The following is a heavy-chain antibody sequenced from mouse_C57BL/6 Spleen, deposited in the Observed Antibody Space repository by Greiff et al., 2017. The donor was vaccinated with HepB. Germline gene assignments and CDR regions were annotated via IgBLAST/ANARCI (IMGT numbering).Heavy chain of an antibody. CDR1: GFTFSSYG. CDR3: AVEEGWFAY. CDR2: ISSGGSYT. J-gene: IGHJ3*01. V-gene: IGHV5-6*01. Sequence: DVQLVESGGDLVKPGGSLKLSCAASGFTFSSYGMSWVRQTPDKRLEWVATISSGGSYTYYPDSVKGRFTISRDNAKNTLYLQMSSLKSEDTAMYYCAVEEGWFAYWGQGTLVTVSA.